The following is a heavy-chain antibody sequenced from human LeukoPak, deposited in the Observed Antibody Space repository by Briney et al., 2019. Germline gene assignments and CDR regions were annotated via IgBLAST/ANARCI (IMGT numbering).Heavy chain of an antibody. Sequence: GGSLRLSCAASGFTFSSYWMSWVRQAPGTGLECVANIKQDGRAKYYVDSAKGRFTISRDNDKNSLYLQMNSLRAEDTAVYYCARDYYDSSGYRVIDYWGQGTLVTVSS. J-gene: IGHJ4*02. V-gene: IGHV3-7*01. CDR2: IKQDGRAK. CDR1: GFTFSSYW. D-gene: IGHD3-22*01. CDR3: ARDYYDSSGYRVIDY.